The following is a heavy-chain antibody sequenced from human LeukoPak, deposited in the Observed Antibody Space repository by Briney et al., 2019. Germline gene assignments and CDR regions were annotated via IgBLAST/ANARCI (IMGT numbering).Heavy chain of an antibody. CDR2: INPNSSDT. V-gene: IGHV1-2*02. CDR1: GYTFTSYY. D-gene: IGHD2-21*01. CDR3: ARMWSRETSGLIWFDR. J-gene: IGHJ5*02. Sequence: ASVKVSCKASGYTFTSYYMHWVRQAPGQGLEWMGWINPNSSDTNYAQKFQGRVTMTRDTSISTAYMELSSLRSDDTAMYYSARMWSRETSGLIWFDRWGQGTLVTVSS.